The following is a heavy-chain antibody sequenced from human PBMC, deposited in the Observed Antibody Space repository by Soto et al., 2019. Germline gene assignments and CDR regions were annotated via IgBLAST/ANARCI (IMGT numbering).Heavy chain of an antibody. Sequence: GGSLRLSCTASGFTFSNAWMSWVRQAPGKGLEWVGRIKSITDGGTRNYAAPVKGRFTISRDDSKNTLYLQMNSLKSEDTAVYYCTTTHCSGSSCFTFAMDVWGQGTTVTVSS. CDR2: IKSITDGGTR. CDR1: GFTFSNAW. J-gene: IGHJ6*02. D-gene: IGHD2-15*01. V-gene: IGHV3-15*01. CDR3: TTTHCSGSSCFTFAMDV.